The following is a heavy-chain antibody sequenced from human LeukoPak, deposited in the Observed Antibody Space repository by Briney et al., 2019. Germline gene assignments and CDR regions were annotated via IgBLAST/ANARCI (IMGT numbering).Heavy chain of an antibody. V-gene: IGHV4-39*01. Sequence: MPSETLSLTCTVSGGSISSSSYYWGWIRQPPGKGLEWIGSIYYSGSTYYNPSLKSRVTISVDTSKNQFSLKLSSVTAADTAVYYCARQGGSDYDFWSGYYEGDDYWGQGTLVTVSS. CDR1: GGSISSSSYY. CDR2: IYYSGST. J-gene: IGHJ4*02. CDR3: ARQGGSDYDFWSGYYEGDDY. D-gene: IGHD3-3*01.